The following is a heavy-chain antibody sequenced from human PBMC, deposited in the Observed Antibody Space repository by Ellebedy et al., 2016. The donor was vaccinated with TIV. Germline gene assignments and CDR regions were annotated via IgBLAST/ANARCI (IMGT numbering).Heavy chain of an antibody. Sequence: GESLKISCAASGFTVSNNYMSWVRQAPGKGLVWVSLIYSGGSTHYADSVKGRFTIARDNSKNTLYLQMNSLSPEDTAVYYCVSRPRGWGQGTLVTVSS. CDR2: IYSGGST. CDR3: VSRPRG. J-gene: IGHJ4*02. V-gene: IGHV3-53*01. D-gene: IGHD3-10*01. CDR1: GFTVSNNY.